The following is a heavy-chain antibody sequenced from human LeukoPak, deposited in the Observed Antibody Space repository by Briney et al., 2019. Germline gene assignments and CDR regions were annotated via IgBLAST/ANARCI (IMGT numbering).Heavy chain of an antibody. V-gene: IGHV3-30-3*01. CDR1: GFTFSSYA. Sequence: GGSPRLSCAASGFTFSSYAMHWVRQAPGKGLEWVAVISYDGSNKYYADSVKGRFTISRDNSKNTLYLQMNSLRAEDTAVYYCSTLASVVVAKERFDYWGQGTLVTVSS. CDR2: ISYDGSNK. CDR3: STLASVVVAKERFDY. J-gene: IGHJ4*02. D-gene: IGHD2-15*01.